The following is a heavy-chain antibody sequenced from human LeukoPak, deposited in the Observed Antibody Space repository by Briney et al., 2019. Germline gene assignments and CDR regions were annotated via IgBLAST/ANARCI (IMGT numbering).Heavy chain of an antibody. J-gene: IGHJ3*02. CDR3: ARGHCSGGSCYLGAFDI. Sequence: GGSLRLSCAASGFTFSRYSMNWVRQAPGKGLEWVSSISSSSTYIYYADSVKGRFTISRDNAKNSLSLQMNSLRAEDTAVYYCARGHCSGGSCYLGAFDIWGQGTMVTVSS. V-gene: IGHV3-21*01. CDR1: GFTFSRYS. D-gene: IGHD2-15*01. CDR2: ISSSSTYI.